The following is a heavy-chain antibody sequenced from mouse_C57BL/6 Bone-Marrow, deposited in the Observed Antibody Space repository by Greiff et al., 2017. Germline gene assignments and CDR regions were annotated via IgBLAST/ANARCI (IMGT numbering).Heavy chain of an antibody. J-gene: IGHJ2*01. Sequence: VQLQQSGAELVRPGASVKLSCTASGFNIKDDYMHWVKQRPEQGLEWIGWIDPENGDTEYASKFLGKATITADTSSNTAYLQLSSLTSEDTAVYYCTPITTVVATSYFDYWGQGTTLTVSS. V-gene: IGHV14-4*01. CDR2: IDPENGDT. CDR3: TPITTVVATSYFDY. D-gene: IGHD1-1*01. CDR1: GFNIKDDY.